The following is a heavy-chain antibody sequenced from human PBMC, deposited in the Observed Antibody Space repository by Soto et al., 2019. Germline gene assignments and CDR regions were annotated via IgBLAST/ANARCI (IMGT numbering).Heavy chain of an antibody. CDR1: GVSFNNNG. J-gene: IGHJ6*02. CDR3: ARVLYYGSGSYSPYGMDV. CDR2: VSPPFRTS. V-gene: IGHV1-69*01. Sequence: QVQLVQSGAEVKKPGSSVKVSCKTSGVSFNNNGIGWVRQAPGHGLEWMGGVSPPFRTSNYARKFQGRISITADASTGTVNMELSSLTSEDTAQYYCARVLYYGSGSYSPYGMDVWGQWTTVTVPS. D-gene: IGHD3-10*01.